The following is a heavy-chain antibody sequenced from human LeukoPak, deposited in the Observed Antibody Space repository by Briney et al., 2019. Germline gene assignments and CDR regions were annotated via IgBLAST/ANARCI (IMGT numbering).Heavy chain of an antibody. CDR2: IHHSGAT. Sequence: SSETLSLTCDVSGYSITNSYYWGWIRQPPGKGLQRIGSIHHSGATSYNPSLKTRVTTSVDTSKNQFSLRLSSVTAADTAVYFCAVSFGGYDAGFYWGQGTLVTVSS. J-gene: IGHJ4*02. D-gene: IGHD3-3*01. CDR3: AVSFGGYDAGFY. CDR1: GYSITNSYY. V-gene: IGHV4-38-2*01.